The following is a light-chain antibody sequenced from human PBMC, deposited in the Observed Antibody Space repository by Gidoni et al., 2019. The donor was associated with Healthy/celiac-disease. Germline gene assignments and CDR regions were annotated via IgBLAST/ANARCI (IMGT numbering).Light chain of an antibody. V-gene: IGKV4-1*01. CDR2: WAS. CDR1: QTVLYSANNKNY. J-gene: IGKJ4*01. Sequence: DIVMAQSPDSLAVSMGARATINCRSSQTVLYSANNKNYLDWYQKKPVQPPKLLIFWASPREAGVPDRFRGSGYGTDFTLTISSLQAEDVAVYYCQKYYSTPLTFGGGTKVEIK. CDR3: QKYYSTPLT.